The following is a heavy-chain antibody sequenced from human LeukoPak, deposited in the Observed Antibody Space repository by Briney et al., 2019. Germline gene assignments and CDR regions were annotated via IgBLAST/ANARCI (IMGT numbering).Heavy chain of an antibody. Sequence: SETLSLTCTVSGGSISSSSDFWGWIHQPPGKGLEWIGSIYYSGRTYNNPSLKSRVTISVDTSKNQFSLKLSSVTAADTAVYYCARHRWDGTFNFDYWGQGTLVPVSS. J-gene: IGHJ4*02. V-gene: IGHV4-39*01. CDR3: ARHRWDGTFNFDY. CDR2: IYYSGRT. D-gene: IGHD1-1*01. CDR1: GGSISSSSDF.